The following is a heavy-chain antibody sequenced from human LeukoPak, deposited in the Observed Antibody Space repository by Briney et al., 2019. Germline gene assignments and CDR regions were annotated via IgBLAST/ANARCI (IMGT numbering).Heavy chain of an antibody. Sequence: KSSETLSLTCTVSGASISTNSYYWGWIRQPPGKGLEWIGSIYYSGSTYYNPSLKSRVTISIDTSKNQFSLRLRSVTAADTAEYYCAREILYDSTGYYLWGQGTVVTVSS. CDR3: AREILYDSTGYYL. CDR2: IYYSGST. J-gene: IGHJ4*02. CDR1: GASISTNSYY. V-gene: IGHV4-39*07. D-gene: IGHD3-22*01.